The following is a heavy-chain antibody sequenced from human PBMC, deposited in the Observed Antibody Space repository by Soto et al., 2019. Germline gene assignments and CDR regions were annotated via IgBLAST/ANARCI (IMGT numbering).Heavy chain of an antibody. J-gene: IGHJ4*02. Sequence: PSETLSLTCSVSGDSVNSGAYSWPWIRQPPGKGLEWIGYIHYSGSTKYNPSLKSRVTISADTSKNQFSLNLSSVTAADTAVYYCARRYSSGFDYWGQGTLVTVSS. CDR2: IHYSGST. CDR1: GDSVNSGAYS. D-gene: IGHD6-19*01. V-gene: IGHV4-61*08. CDR3: ARRYSSGFDY.